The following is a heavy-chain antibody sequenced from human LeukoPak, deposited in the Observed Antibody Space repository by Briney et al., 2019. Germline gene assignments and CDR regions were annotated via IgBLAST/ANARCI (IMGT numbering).Heavy chain of an antibody. Sequence: GGSLRLSCAASGFTVSSNYMRWVRQAPGKGLEWVSVIYSGGSTYYADSVKGRFTISRDNSKNTLYLQMNSLRAEDTAVYYCARVVSVPATAILLGGAFDIWGQGTMVTVSS. CDR3: ARVVSVPATAILLGGAFDI. J-gene: IGHJ3*02. V-gene: IGHV3-53*01. CDR2: IYSGGST. D-gene: IGHD2-2*01. CDR1: GFTVSSNY.